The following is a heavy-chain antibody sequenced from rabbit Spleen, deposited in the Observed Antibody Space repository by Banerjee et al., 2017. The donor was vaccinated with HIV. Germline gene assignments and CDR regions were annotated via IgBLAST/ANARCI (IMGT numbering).Heavy chain of an antibody. V-gene: IGHV1S45*01. D-gene: IGHD7-1*01. J-gene: IGHJ4*01. CDR1: GFSFSAGYY. Sequence: QEQLVESGGGLVKAGASLTLICTASGFSFSAGYYMCWVRQAPGKGLEWIACIHGGSINNIYYANWAKGRFTISKTSSTTVTLQMTSLTAADTATYFCARFYAGYGDFGYAAMWGPGTLVTVS. CDR3: ARFYAGYGDFGYAAM. CDR2: IHGGSINNI.